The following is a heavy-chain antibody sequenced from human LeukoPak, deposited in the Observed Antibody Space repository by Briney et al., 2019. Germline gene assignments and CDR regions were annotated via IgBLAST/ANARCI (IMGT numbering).Heavy chain of an antibody. CDR1: GFTVSNNY. CDR2: IYSGGST. V-gene: IGHV3-53*01. J-gene: IGHJ3*02. D-gene: IGHD3-16*01. Sequence: GGSLRLSCTASGFTVSNNYVNWVRQAPGKGLERVSVIYSGGSTYYADSVKGRFTISRDNPKNTLYLQMNSLRVEDTAVYYCARDALTDYSRAFDIWGQGTMVTVSS. CDR3: ARDALTDYSRAFDI.